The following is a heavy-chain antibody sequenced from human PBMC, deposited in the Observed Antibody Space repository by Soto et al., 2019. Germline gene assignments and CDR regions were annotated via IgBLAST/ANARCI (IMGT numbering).Heavy chain of an antibody. CDR1: GYTFTSYG. D-gene: IGHD3-16*01. Sequence: ASVKVSCKASGYTFTSYGISWVRQAPRQGLEWMGWISAYNGNTNYAQKLQGRVTMTTDTSTSTAYMELRSLRSDDTAVYYCARDGDFGGGWGSLFDYWGQGTLVTVSS. CDR2: ISAYNGNT. CDR3: ARDGDFGGGWGSLFDY. J-gene: IGHJ4*02. V-gene: IGHV1-18*01.